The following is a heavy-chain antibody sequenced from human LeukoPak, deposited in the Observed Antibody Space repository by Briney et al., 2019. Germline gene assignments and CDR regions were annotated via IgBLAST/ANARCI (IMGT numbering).Heavy chain of an antibody. CDR3: AKSSKAVMYYFDY. J-gene: IGHJ4*02. V-gene: IGHV3-23*01. Sequence: QSGGSLRLSCAASGLTFNSHAMTRVRQAPGKGLEWVSAISGIGGSTFYADFVKGRFTISRDNSKNTLYLQMNTLRPEDTALYYCAKSSKAVMYYFDYWGQGTLVTXX. CDR1: GLTFNSHA. D-gene: IGHD3-16*01. CDR2: ISGIGGST.